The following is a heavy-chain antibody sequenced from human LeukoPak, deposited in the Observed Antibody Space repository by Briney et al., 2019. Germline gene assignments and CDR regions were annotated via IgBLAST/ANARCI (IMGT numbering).Heavy chain of an antibody. CDR1: GGSISSGSYY. CDR3: ARLKGYSSGWYPSYYFDY. V-gene: IGHV4-61*02. D-gene: IGHD6-19*01. J-gene: IGHJ4*02. CDR2: IYTSGST. Sequence: SETLSLTCTVSGGSISSGSYYWSWIRQPAGKGLEWIGRIYTSGSTNYNPSLKSRVTISVDTSKNQFSLKLSSVTAADTAVYYCARLKGYSSGWYPSYYFDYWGQGTLVTVSS.